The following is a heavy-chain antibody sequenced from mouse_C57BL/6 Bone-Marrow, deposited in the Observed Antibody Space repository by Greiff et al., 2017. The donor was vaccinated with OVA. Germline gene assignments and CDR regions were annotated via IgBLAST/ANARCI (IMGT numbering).Heavy chain of an antibody. CDR1: GYSITSGYY. Sequence: EVQLVESGPGLVKPSQSLSLTCSVTGYSITSGYYWNWIRQFPGNKLEWMGYISYDGSNNYNPSLKNRISITRDTSKNQFFLKLNSVTTEDTATYYCARGYGSSYVWFAYWGQGTLVTVSA. V-gene: IGHV3-6*01. CDR2: ISYDGSN. J-gene: IGHJ3*01. CDR3: ARGYGSSYVWFAY. D-gene: IGHD1-1*01.